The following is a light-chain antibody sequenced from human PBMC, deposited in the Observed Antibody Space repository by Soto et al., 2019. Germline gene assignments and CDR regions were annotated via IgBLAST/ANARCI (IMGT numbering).Light chain of an antibody. J-gene: IGLJ1*01. V-gene: IGLV2-14*01. CDR1: SSDVGGYNC. CDR2: DVS. CDR3: SSCTSSSTFV. Sequence: QSALTQPASVSGSPGQSITISCSGTSSDVGGYNCVSWYQQHPGKAPKLMIYDVSNRPSGVSDRFSGSKSGNTASLTISGLQAEDEAEYYCSSCTSSSTFVFGTGTKPPS.